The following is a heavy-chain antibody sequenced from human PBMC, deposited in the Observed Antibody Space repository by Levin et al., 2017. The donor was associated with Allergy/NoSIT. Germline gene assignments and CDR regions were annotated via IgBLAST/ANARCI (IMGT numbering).Heavy chain of an antibody. D-gene: IGHD3-22*01. J-gene: IGHJ3*02. CDR2: ISAYNGNT. CDR1: GYTFTSYG. V-gene: IGHV1-18*01. Sequence: ASVKVSCKASGYTFTSYGISWVRQAPGQGLEWMGWISAYNGNTNYAQKLQGRVTMTTDTSTSTAYMELRSLRSDDTAVYYCALYYYDSSGPSQGDAFDIWGQGTMVTVSS. CDR3: ALYYYDSSGPSQGDAFDI.